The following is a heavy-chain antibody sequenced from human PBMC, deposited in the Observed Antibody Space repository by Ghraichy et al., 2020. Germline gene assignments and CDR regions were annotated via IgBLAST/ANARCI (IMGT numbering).Heavy chain of an antibody. J-gene: IGHJ6*03. CDR3: ARGGDNSGTTWSYYYYYMDV. D-gene: IGHD1-7*01. CDR2: IIPIFGTA. Sequence: SVKVSCKASGGTFSSYAISWVRQAPGQGLEWMGEIIPIFGTANYAQKFQGRVTITADESTSTAYMELSSLRSEDTAVYYCARGGDNSGTTWSYYYYYMDVWGKGTTVTVSS. V-gene: IGHV1-69*13. CDR1: GGTFSSYA.